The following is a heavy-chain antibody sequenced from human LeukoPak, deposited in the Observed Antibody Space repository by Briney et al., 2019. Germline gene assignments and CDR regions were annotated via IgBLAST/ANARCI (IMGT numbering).Heavy chain of an antibody. Sequence: PGGSLRLSCAASGFTFDDYAMHWVRQAPGKGLEWVSSISWNSGSIGYADSVKGRFTISRDNAKNSLYLQMNSLRAEDTAVYYCAKANYSSSWYSHWGQGTLVTVSS. J-gene: IGHJ4*02. CDR2: ISWNSGSI. CDR1: GFTFDDYA. D-gene: IGHD6-13*01. CDR3: AKANYSSSWYSH. V-gene: IGHV3-9*01.